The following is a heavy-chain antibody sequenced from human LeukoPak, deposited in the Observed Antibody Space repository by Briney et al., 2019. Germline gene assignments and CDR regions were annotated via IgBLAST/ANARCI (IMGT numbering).Heavy chain of an antibody. CDR2: IYYSGST. V-gene: IGHV4-59*12. J-gene: IGHJ6*03. CDR3: ARDYGSGSYQISFYYYYYMGV. CDR1: GGSISSYY. D-gene: IGHD3-10*01. Sequence: PSETLSLTCTVSGGSISSYYWSWIRQPPGKGLEWIGYIYYSGSTNYNPSLKSRVTISVDTSKNQFSLKLSSVTAADTAVYYCARDYGSGSYQISFYYYYYMGVWGKGTTVTVSS.